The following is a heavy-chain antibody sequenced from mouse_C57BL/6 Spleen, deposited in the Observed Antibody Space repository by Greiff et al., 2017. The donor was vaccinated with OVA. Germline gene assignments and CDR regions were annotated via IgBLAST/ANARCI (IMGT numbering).Heavy chain of an antibody. CDR1: GYTFTSYW. CDR3: ASDYYGSSYAMDD. V-gene: IGHV1-53*01. Sequence: QVQLKQPGPELVKPGASVKLSCTASGYTFTSYWMHWVKPRPGQGLEWIGNINPSNGDTNYKEKLKSKATLTVDKSSSTAYMQLSSLTSEDSAVYYCASDYYGSSYAMDDWGQGTSVTVSS. CDR2: INPSNGDT. J-gene: IGHJ4*01. D-gene: IGHD1-1*01.